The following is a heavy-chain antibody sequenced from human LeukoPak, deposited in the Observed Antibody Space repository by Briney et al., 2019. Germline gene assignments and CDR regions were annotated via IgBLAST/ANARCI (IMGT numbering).Heavy chain of an antibody. V-gene: IGHV3-7*01. CDR1: GFSFSDSW. D-gene: IGHD7-27*01. CDR3: GRDPAWGAIDY. J-gene: IGHJ4*02. Sequence: GGSLTLSCAASGFSFSDSWMSWVRQAPGKGLEWVANMNPDGSGKYYVDSVRGRFTVSRDNAKNTVYLQMNSLRAEDTAVYYCGRDPAWGAIDYWGQRTVVTVSS. CDR2: MNPDGSGK.